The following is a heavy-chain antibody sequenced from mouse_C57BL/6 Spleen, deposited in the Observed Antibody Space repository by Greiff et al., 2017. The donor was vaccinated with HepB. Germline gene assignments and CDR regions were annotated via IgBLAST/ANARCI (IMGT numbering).Heavy chain of an antibody. CDR1: GFTFTDYY. Sequence: EVKVVESGGGLVQPGGSLSLSCAASGFTFTDYYMSWVRQPPGKALEWLGFIRNKSNGYTTEYSASVKGRFTISRDNSQSILYLQMNALRAEDSATYYCARYPLITTVGVMDYWGQGTSVTVSS. D-gene: IGHD1-1*01. J-gene: IGHJ4*01. CDR2: IRNKSNGYTT. CDR3: ARYPLITTVGVMDY. V-gene: IGHV7-3*01.